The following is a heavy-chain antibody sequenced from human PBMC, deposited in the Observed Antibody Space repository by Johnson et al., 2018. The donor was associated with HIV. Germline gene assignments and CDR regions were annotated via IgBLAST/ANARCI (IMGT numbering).Heavy chain of an antibody. J-gene: IGHJ3*02. Sequence: VQLVESGGGLVQPGGSLRLSCAASGFTVSSNYMSWVRQAPGKGLEWVSVIYSGGSTYYADSVTGRFTISRDNSKNTLYLQMNSLRAEDTAVYYCARGFEDTAMGDDAFDIWGQGTMVTVSS. CDR3: ARGFEDTAMGDDAFDI. V-gene: IGHV3-66*01. D-gene: IGHD5-18*01. CDR2: IYSGGST. CDR1: GFTVSSNY.